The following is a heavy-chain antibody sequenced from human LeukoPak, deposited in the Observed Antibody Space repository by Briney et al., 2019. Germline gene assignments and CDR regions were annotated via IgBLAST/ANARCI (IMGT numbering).Heavy chain of an antibody. V-gene: IGHV3-66*02. CDR3: ARAGLETYYYDSRGREQFFYYMDV. CDR1: GFTVSTNY. Sequence: GGSLRLSCAASGFTVSTNYTHWVRQSPRKGLEWVSVLYSGGSTYYSDSVKGRFTISRDNSKNTLYLQINSLRAEDTAVYYCARAGLETYYYDSRGREQFFYYMDVWGRGTTVTVSS. D-gene: IGHD3-22*01. J-gene: IGHJ6*03. CDR2: LYSGGST.